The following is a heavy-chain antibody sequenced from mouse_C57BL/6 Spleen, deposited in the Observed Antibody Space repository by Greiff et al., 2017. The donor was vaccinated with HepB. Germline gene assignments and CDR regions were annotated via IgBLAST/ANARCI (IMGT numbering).Heavy chain of an antibody. CDR3: ARGRGYSAY. J-gene: IGHJ3*01. V-gene: IGHV1-55*01. Sequence: QVHVKQPGAELVKPGASVKMSCKASGYTFTSYWITWVKQRPGQGLEWIGDIYPGSGSINYNEKFKSKATLTVDTSSSTAYMQLSSLTSEDSAVYYCARGRGYSAYWGQGTLVTVSA. CDR2: IYPGSGSI. CDR1: GYTFTSYW. D-gene: IGHD2-3*01.